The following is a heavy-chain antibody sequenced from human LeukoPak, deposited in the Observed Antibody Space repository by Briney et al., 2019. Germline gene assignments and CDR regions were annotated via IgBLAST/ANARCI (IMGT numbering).Heavy chain of an antibody. D-gene: IGHD2-2*01. V-gene: IGHV3-33*01. J-gene: IGHJ4*02. CDR2: IWYDGSNK. CDR1: GFTFSSYG. CDR3: ARDGGDIVVVPAASALDY. Sequence: PGGSLRLSCAASGFTFSSYGMHWVRQAPGKGLEWVAVIWYDGSNKYYADSVKGRFTISRDNSKNTLYLQMNSLRAEDTAVYYCARDGGDIVVVPAASALDYWGQGTLVTVSS.